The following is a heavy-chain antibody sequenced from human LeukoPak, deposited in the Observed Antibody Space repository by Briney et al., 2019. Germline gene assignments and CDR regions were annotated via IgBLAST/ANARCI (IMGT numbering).Heavy chain of an antibody. CDR1: GFTLSNHA. CDR3: VKDRVDGSGSQFDS. Sequence: GGSLRLSCAASGFTLSNHAMIWVRQAPGKGLEWVSSISGSGAMTYYADSVKGRFTISRDNAMDRLYLQMNSPRADDTAVYYCVKDRVDGSGSQFDSWGQGSLVIVSS. J-gene: IGHJ4*02. D-gene: IGHD3-10*01. CDR2: ISGSGAMT. V-gene: IGHV3-23*01.